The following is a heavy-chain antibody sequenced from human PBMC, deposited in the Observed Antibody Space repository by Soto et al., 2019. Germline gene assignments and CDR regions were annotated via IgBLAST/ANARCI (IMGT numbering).Heavy chain of an antibody. J-gene: IGHJ4*02. CDR3: AKSGYCSGGSCYLLYFDS. CDR1: GYTFSSYA. V-gene: IGHV3-23*01. Sequence: EVQLLESGGGLVQPGGYLRLSCAASGYTFSSYAMSWVRQAPGKGLEWVSAISGSGGSTYYADSVKGRFTISRDNSKNTLYLQINSLRAEDTAVYYCAKSGYCSGGSCYLLYFDSWGQGTLVTVSS. D-gene: IGHD2-15*01. CDR2: ISGSGGST.